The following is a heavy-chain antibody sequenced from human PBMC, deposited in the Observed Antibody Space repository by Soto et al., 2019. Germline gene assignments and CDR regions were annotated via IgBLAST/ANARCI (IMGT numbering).Heavy chain of an antibody. V-gene: IGHV1-46*01. J-gene: IGHJ4*02. CDR3: ARDGFGAHSGGRLGLLDY. D-gene: IGHD1-26*01. CDR1: GYAFTSFH. CDR2: INPSGGFT. Sequence: ASVKVSCKASGYAFTSFHIHWVRQAPGRGLEWMGVINPSGGFTSQAQNFQGRITMTRDTPTSTVYMDLSSLKSEDTALYYCARDGFGAHSGGRLGLLDYWGQGTPVTVSS.